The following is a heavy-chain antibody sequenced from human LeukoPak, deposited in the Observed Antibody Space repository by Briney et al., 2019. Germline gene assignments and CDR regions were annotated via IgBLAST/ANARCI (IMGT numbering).Heavy chain of an antibody. CDR3: ARPYYYDSRYYPEGEAFDI. CDR1: GYTFTGYY. V-gene: IGHV1-2*02. J-gene: IGHJ3*02. CDR2: INPNSGGT. Sequence: ASVKVSCKASGYTFTGYYMHWVRQAPGQGLEWMGWINPNSGGTNYAQKFQGRVTMTRDTSISTAYMELSRLRSDDTAVYYCARPYYYDSRYYPEGEAFDIWGQGTVVTVSS. D-gene: IGHD3-22*01.